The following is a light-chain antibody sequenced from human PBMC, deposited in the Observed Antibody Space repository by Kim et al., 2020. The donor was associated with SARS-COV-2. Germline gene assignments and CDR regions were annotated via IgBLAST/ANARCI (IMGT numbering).Light chain of an antibody. Sequence: DIQMTQSPSTLSASVGDSVTITCRASQSISSWLAWYQQKPGKAPKLLIYKASSLESGVPSRFSGSGSGTEFTLTISSLQPDDFATYYCQQYNSYSPETFGQGTRLEIK. CDR2: KAS. CDR3: QQYNSYSPET. V-gene: IGKV1-5*03. J-gene: IGKJ5*01. CDR1: QSISSW.